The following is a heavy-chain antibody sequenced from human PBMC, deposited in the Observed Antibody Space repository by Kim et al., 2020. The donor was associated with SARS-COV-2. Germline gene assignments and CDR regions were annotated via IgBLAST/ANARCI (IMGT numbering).Heavy chain of an antibody. Sequence: SETLSLTCTVSGVSISSSSYYWGWIRQPPGKGLEWIGSIYYSGSTYCNPSLKSRVTISVDTSKNQFSLKLSSVTAADTAVYYCAFCRGGSGLSWGQGSLVTVSS. CDR2: IYYSGST. CDR3: AFCRGGSGLS. J-gene: IGHJ5*02. V-gene: IGHV4-39*01. CDR1: GVSISSSSYY. D-gene: IGHD3-10*01.